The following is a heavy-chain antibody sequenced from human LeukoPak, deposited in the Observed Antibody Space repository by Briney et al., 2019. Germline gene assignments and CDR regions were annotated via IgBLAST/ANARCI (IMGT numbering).Heavy chain of an antibody. V-gene: IGHV3-48*03. Sequence: GGSLRLSCAASGFTFSSYEMNWVRQAPGKGLEWVSYISSSGSTIYYADSVKGRFTISRDNAKNSLYLQMNSLRAEDTAVYYCARDTEGYSSSYYYGMDVWGQGTTVTVS. CDR2: ISSSGSTI. J-gene: IGHJ6*02. CDR3: ARDTEGYSSSYYYGMDV. D-gene: IGHD6-6*01. CDR1: GFTFSSYE.